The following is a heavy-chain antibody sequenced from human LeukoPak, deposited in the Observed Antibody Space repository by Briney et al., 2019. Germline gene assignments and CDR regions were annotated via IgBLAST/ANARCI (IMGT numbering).Heavy chain of an antibody. CDR1: GFTFSRYW. Sequence: GGSLRLSCAASGFTFSRYWMHWVRQAPGKGLVWVSRVNSDESSTSYADSVKGRFTISRDNAKNTLYLQMNSLRAEDTAVYYCARVRYDSSGAYYFDYWGQGTLVTVSS. CDR3: ARVRYDSSGAYYFDY. D-gene: IGHD3-22*01. V-gene: IGHV3-74*01. J-gene: IGHJ4*02. CDR2: VNSDESST.